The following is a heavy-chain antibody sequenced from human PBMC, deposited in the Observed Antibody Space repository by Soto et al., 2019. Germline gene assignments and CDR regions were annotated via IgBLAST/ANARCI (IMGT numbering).Heavy chain of an antibody. CDR1: GYTLTELS. D-gene: IGHD2-2*01. V-gene: IGHV1-24*01. CDR2: FDPEDGKT. Sequence: ASVKVSCKVSGYTLTELSMHWVRQAPGKGLEWMGGFDPEDGKTTSAQKFQGRVTVTEDTSTDTAYMELSSLRSEDTAVYYCATDIVVPGNDYXGQGTLVTVSS. J-gene: IGHJ4*02. CDR3: ATDIVVPGNDY.